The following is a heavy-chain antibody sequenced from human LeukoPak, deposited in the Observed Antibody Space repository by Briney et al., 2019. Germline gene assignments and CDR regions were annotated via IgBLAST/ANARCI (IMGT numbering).Heavy chain of an antibody. CDR3: ARRGSYGFFDY. V-gene: IGHV4-34*01. Sequence: SETLSLTCAVYGGSFSGYYWSWIRQPPGKGLEWIGEINHSGSTNYNPSLKSRVTISVDTSKNQFSLKLSSVTAADTAVYYCARRGSYGFFDYWGQGTLVTVSS. CDR2: INHSGST. D-gene: IGHD5-18*01. CDR1: GGSFSGYY. J-gene: IGHJ4*02.